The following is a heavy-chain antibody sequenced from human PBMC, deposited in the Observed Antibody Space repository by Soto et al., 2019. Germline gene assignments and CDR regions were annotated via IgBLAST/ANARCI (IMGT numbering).Heavy chain of an antibody. CDR2: ISSSSSTI. D-gene: IGHD6-13*01. CDR1: GFTFSSYS. CDR3: ARVWRPSSSSHVDY. Sequence: GGSLRLSCAASGFTFSSYSMNWVRQAPGKGLEWVSYISSSSSTIYYADSVKGRFTISRDNAKNSLYLQMNSLRDEDTAVYYSARVWRPSSSSHVDYWGQGTLVTAPQ. J-gene: IGHJ4*02. V-gene: IGHV3-48*02.